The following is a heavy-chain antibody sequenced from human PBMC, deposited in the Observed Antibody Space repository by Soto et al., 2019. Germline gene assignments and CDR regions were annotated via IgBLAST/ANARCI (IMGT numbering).Heavy chain of an antibody. CDR1: GGSISSSSYY. V-gene: IGHV4-39*01. Sequence: QLQLQESGPGLVKPSETLSLTCTVSGGSISSSSYYWGWIRQPPGKGLEWIGSIYYSGSTYYNPSLKSRVTISVDTSKNQFSLKLSSVTAADTAVYYCARQSQAPPPEEQLSRWSFDYWGQGTLVTVSS. J-gene: IGHJ4*02. CDR3: ARQSQAPPPEEQLSRWSFDY. D-gene: IGHD6-6*01. CDR2: IYYSGST.